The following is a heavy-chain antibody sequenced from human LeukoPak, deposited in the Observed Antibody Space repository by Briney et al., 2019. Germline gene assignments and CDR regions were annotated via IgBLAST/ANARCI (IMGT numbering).Heavy chain of an antibody. J-gene: IGHJ5*02. CDR1: GGSISSSSYY. CDR3: ARVGDTAMGNWFDP. Sequence: PSETLSLTCTVSGGSISSSSYYWSWIRQPPGKGLEWIGEINHSGSTNYNPSLKSRVTISVDTSKNQFSLKLSSVTAADTAVYYCARVGDTAMGNWFDPWGQGTLVTVSS. CDR2: INHSGST. V-gene: IGHV4-39*07. D-gene: IGHD5-18*01.